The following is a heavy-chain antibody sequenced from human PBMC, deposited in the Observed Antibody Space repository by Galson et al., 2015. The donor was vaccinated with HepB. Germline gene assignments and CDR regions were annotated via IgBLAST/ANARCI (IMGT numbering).Heavy chain of an antibody. CDR3: ARDPNSRLLYYFDF. CDR2: MWHDGSNK. Sequence: SLRLSCAASGFTFSIYVMHWVRQAPGKGLEWVAVMWHDGSNKYYTDSVKGRFTISRDNSKNTLYLQMNSLRAEDTAVYYCARDPNSRLLYYFDFWGQGTLVTVSS. V-gene: IGHV3-33*01. D-gene: IGHD6-13*01. J-gene: IGHJ4*02. CDR1: GFTFSIYV.